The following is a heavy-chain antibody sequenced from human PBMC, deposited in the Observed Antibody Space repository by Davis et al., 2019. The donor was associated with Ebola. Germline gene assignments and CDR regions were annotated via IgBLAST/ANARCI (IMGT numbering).Heavy chain of an antibody. J-gene: IGHJ4*02. V-gene: IGHV3-23*01. CDR3: ARAGFDEVLDY. CDR1: GFPFPSYS. D-gene: IGHD3-3*01. Sequence: GESLKISCAASGFPFPSYSMSWVRQAPGKGLEWVSAISGSAGSTYYADSVEGRFTISRDNSKNTLYLQMNSLTADDTSVYYCARAGFDEVLDYWGQGTPVTVSS. CDR2: ISGSAGST.